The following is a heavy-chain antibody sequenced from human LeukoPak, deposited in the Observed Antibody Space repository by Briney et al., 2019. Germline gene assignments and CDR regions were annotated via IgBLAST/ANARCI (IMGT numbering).Heavy chain of an antibody. V-gene: IGHV4-39*01. CDR1: GSSISSSSYY. Sequence: PSETLSLTCTVSGSSISSSSYYWGWIRQPPGKGLEWIGSIYYSGSTYYNPSLKSRVTISVDTSKNQFSLKLSSVTAADTAVYYCQSGYDVFDYWGQGTLVTVSS. CDR3: QSGYDVFDY. CDR2: IYYSGST. D-gene: IGHD5-12*01. J-gene: IGHJ4*02.